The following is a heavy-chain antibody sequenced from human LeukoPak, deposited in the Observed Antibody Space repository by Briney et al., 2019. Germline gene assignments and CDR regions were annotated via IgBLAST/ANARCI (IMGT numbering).Heavy chain of an antibody. CDR3: GRAFPPLRTSSAGDL. CDR2: ISGRSSHT. D-gene: IGHD3-16*01. V-gene: IGHV3-21*06. CDR1: GYTFSDYD. Sequence: GGSLRLSCSASGYTFSDYDMNWIRQAPGKGLEWISAISGRSSHTYYGDSVKGRFSISRDNAKNLLYLQMNGLGAEDTAVYYCGRAFPPLRTSSAGDLWGQGTLVTVSS. J-gene: IGHJ4*02.